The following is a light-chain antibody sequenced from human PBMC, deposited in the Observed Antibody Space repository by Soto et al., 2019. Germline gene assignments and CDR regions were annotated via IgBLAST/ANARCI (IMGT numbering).Light chain of an antibody. CDR3: ISYTGRSTSYV. CDR1: SSDVGFYTH. J-gene: IGLJ1*01. V-gene: IGLV2-14*01. CDR2: EVS. Sequence: QSVLTQPASVSGSPGQSITVSCTGTSSDVGFYTHVAWYQQHPGKAPKLMIYEVSSRPSGVSNRFSGSKSGNTASLTISGLQAEDEADYYCISYTGRSTSYVFGSGTKVTVL.